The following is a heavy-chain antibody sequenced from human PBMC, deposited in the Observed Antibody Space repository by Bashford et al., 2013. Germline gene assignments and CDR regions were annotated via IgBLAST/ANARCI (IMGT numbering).Heavy chain of an antibody. V-gene: IGHV4-31*03. J-gene: IGHJ5*01. CDR3: TRAPNGYDFRDS. CDR2: IYYNGST. Sequence: SETLSLTCTVSGPSITSAGYYWIWIRQHPGKGLEWIGYIYYNGSTYYNPSLRSRVTISIDTSKTQFSLKLTSVTTADTAVYYCTRAPNGYDFRDSWGRGTLVTVSS. D-gene: IGHD3-3*01. CDR1: GPSITSAGYY.